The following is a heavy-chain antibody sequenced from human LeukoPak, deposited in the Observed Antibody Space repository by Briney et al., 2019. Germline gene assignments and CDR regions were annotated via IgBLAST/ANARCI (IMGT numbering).Heavy chain of an antibody. V-gene: IGHV3-23*01. Sequence: GGSLRLSCAASGFTFSSYAMSWVRQAPGRGLEWVSSISGSGGSTYYADSVKGRFTISRDNPKNSLYLQMNSLRAEDTAVYYCAKDEVGATYYYDSSGYYLDYWGQGTLVTVSS. J-gene: IGHJ4*02. CDR1: GFTFSSYA. CDR3: AKDEVGATYYYDSSGYYLDY. D-gene: IGHD3-22*01. CDR2: ISGSGGST.